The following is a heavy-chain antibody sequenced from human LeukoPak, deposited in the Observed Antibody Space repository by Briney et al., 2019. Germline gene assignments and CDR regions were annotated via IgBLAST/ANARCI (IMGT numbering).Heavy chain of an antibody. CDR1: GFTFSSYE. D-gene: IGHD6-13*01. Sequence: PGGSLRLSCAASGFTFSSYEMNWVRQAPGKGLEWVLYISSSGSTIYYADSVKGRFTISRDNAKNSLYLQMNSLRAEDTAVYYCELGDSSSWYEGDYFDYWGQGTLVTVSS. J-gene: IGHJ4*02. V-gene: IGHV3-48*03. CDR2: ISSSGSTI. CDR3: ELGDSSSWYEGDYFDY.